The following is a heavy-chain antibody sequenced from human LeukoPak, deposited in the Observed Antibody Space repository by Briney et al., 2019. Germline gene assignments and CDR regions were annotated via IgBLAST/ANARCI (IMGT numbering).Heavy chain of an antibody. CDR1: GGSFSGYY. CDR3: ARHPDYGDYYYMDV. J-gene: IGHJ6*03. D-gene: IGHD4-17*01. Sequence: SETLSLTCAVCGGSFSGYYWSWIRQPPGKGLEWIGETNHSGSTNYNPSLKSRVTISVDTSKNQFSLKLSSVTAADTAVYYCARHPDYGDYYYMDVWGKGTTVTISS. V-gene: IGHV4-34*01. CDR2: TNHSGST.